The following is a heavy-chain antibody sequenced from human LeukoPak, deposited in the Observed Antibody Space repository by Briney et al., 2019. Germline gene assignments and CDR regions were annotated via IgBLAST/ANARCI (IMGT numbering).Heavy chain of an antibody. CDR3: AKDLARPTSSRIYGFDI. V-gene: IGHV3-9*01. Sequence: PGGSLRLSCATSGFTFDGYAMHWVRQAPGKGLEWVSDINWSSDFIYYVGSVKGRFTIYRDNAKKSVYLEMDSLRVEDTAVYYCAKDLARPTSSRIYGFDIWGQGTVVTVSS. CDR2: INWSSDFI. CDR1: GFTFDGYA. D-gene: IGHD3-3*02. J-gene: IGHJ3*02.